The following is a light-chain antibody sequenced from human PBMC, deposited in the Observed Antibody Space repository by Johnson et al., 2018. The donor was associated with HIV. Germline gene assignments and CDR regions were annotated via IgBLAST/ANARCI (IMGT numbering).Light chain of an antibody. CDR1: SSNIGNNY. J-gene: IGLJ1*01. CDR3: ETWGTGLSAGGV. CDR2: DNN. Sequence: QSVLTQPPSVSAAPGQKVTISCSGSSSNIGNNYVSWYQQLPGTAPKLLIYDNNKRPSGIPDRFSGSKSGTSATLGITGLQTGDEADYYCETWGTGLSAGGVFGTGTKVTVL. V-gene: IGLV1-51*01.